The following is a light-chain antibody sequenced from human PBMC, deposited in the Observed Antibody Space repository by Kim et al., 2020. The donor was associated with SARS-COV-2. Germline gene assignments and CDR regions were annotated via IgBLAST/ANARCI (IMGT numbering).Light chain of an antibody. CDR3: AAWDDSLNGYV. Sequence: GHRVPLSCSGSSSNIGSNSIYWYRQLPGTAPKLIIYTNNQRPSGVPDRFSGSKSGTSASLAISGLQSDDEADYYCAAWDDSLNGYVFGTGTKVTVL. CDR1: SSNIGSNS. J-gene: IGLJ1*01. V-gene: IGLV1-44*01. CDR2: TNN.